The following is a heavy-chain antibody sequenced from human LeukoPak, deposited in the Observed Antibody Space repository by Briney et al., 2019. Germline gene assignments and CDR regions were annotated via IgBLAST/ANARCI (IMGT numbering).Heavy chain of an antibody. J-gene: IGHJ4*02. CDR2: IKQDGSEK. D-gene: IGHD3-16*01. V-gene: IGHV3-7*01. CDR1: GFTFSSYW. CDR3: ARDLGSRWHNFDY. Sequence: GGSLRLSCAASGFTFSSYWMSWVRQAPGKGLEWVANIKQDGSEKNYVDSVKGRFIISRDNAKNSLYLQMNSLRAEDTAVYYCARDLGSRWHNFDYWGQGTLVTVSS.